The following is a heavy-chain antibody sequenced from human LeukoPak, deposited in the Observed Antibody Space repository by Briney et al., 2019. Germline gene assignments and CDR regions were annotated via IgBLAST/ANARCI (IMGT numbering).Heavy chain of an antibody. CDR2: IWYDGSNK. CDR1: GFTFSSYG. CDR3: ARDLVATIGFVSDY. V-gene: IGHV3-33*01. Sequence: GGSLRLSCAASGFTFSSYGMHWVRQAPGKGLEWVAVIWYDGSNKYYADSVKGRFTISRDNSKNTLYLQMNSLRAEDTAVYYCARDLVATIGFVSDYWGRGTLVTVSS. D-gene: IGHD5-12*01. J-gene: IGHJ4*02.